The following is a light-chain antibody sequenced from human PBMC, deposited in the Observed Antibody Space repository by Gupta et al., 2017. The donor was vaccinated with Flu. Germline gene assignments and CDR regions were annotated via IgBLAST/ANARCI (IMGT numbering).Light chain of an antibody. V-gene: IGLV3-21*02. CDR3: QVWDSGSDPWV. CDR1: NVGTYS. J-gene: IGLJ3*02. CDR2: EDR. Sequence: SYVPTPPPSAVVAPGPTASITCGGNNVGTYSVNWYQQKPGRAPVLVVYEDRDRPSGIPERFSGSNSANTATLTISRVDVGDEADYYCQVWDSGSDPWVFGGGTKLTVL.